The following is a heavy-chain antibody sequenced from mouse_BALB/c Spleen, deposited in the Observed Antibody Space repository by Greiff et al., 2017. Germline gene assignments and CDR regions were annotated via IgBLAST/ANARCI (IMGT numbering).Heavy chain of an antibody. Sequence: VQVVESGPGLVAPSQSLSITCTVSGFSLTSYGVHWVRQPPGKGLEWLGVIWAGGSTNYNSALMSRLSISKDNSKSQVFLKMNSLQTDDTAMYYCARDGVLRSLFAYWGQGTLVTVSA. D-gene: IGHD1-1*01. CDR2: IWAGGST. CDR1: GFSLTSYG. J-gene: IGHJ3*01. V-gene: IGHV2-9*02. CDR3: ARDGVLRSLFAY.